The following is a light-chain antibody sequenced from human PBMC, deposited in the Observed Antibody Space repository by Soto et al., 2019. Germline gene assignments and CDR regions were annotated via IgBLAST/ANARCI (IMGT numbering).Light chain of an antibody. CDR1: QSVSIN. CDR2: GAS. V-gene: IGKV3-15*01. Sequence: EIVMTQSPATLSVSPGERATLSCRASQSVSINLAWCQHKPGQAPRLLIYGASTRATGIPARFSGSGSGTEFTLTISSLQSEDFAIYYCQQYDNRPPVTFGPGTKVDIK. J-gene: IGKJ3*01. CDR3: QQYDNRPPVT.